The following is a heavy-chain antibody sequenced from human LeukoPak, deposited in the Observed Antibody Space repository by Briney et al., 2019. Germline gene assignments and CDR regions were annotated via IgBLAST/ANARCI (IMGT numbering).Heavy chain of an antibody. Sequence: GESLKISCKGSGYSFTGYWIGWVRQMPGKGLEWMGIIYPGDSDTRYSPSFQGQVTISADKSISTAYLQWSSLKASDTAMYYCAREETNYDFWSGSMAGAFDIWGQGTMVTVSS. D-gene: IGHD3-3*01. J-gene: IGHJ3*02. CDR3: AREETNYDFWSGSMAGAFDI. CDR1: GYSFTGYW. V-gene: IGHV5-51*01. CDR2: IYPGDSDT.